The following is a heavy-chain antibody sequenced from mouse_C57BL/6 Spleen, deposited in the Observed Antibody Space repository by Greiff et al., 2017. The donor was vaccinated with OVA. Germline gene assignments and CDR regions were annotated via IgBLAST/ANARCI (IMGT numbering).Heavy chain of an antibody. CDR2: INPNYGTT. CDR1: GYSFTDYN. D-gene: IGHD1-1*01. CDR3: ARSRIITTSWYFGV. Sequence: EVQLQQSGPELVKPGASVKISCKASGYSFTDYNMNWVKQSNGKSLEWIGVINPNYGTTSYNQKFKGKATLTVDQSSSTAYMQLNSLTSDDSAVYYCARSRIITTSWYFGVWGTGTTVTVSS. J-gene: IGHJ1*03. V-gene: IGHV1-39*01.